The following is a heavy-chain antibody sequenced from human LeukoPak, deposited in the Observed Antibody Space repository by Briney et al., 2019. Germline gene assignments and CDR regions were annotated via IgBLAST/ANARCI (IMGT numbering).Heavy chain of an antibody. Sequence: PSETLSLTCTVSGGSISSYYWSWIRQPPGKGLEWIGYIYYSGSTNYNPSLKSRVTIPVDTSKNQFSLKLSSVTAADTAVYYCARVDCSGGSCYAFDIWGQGTMVTVSS. V-gene: IGHV4-59*01. CDR1: GGSISSYY. J-gene: IGHJ3*02. CDR3: ARVDCSGGSCYAFDI. D-gene: IGHD2-15*01. CDR2: IYYSGST.